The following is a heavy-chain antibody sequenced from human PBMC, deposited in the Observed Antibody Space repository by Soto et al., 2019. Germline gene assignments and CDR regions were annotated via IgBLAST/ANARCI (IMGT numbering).Heavy chain of an antibody. CDR2: ISSSSSTI. CDR3: ARDAPPLAYYYDPNRFDP. V-gene: IGHV3-48*02. Sequence: GGSLRLSCAASGFTFSSYSMNWVRQAPGKGLEWVSYISSSSSTIYYADSVKGRLTISRDNAKNSLYLQMNSLRDEDTAVYYCARDAPPLAYYYDPNRFDPWGQGTLVTVSS. CDR1: GFTFSSYS. J-gene: IGHJ5*02. D-gene: IGHD3-22*01.